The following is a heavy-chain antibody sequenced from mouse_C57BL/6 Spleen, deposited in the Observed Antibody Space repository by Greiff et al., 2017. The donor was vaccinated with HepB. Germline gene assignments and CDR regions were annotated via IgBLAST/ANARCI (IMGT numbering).Heavy chain of an antibody. CDR2: ISSGGDYI. CDR3: TRGVGRGVWFAY. Sequence: EVQRVESGEGLVKPGGSLKLSCAASGFTFSSYAMSWVRQTPEKRLEWVAYISSGGDYIYYADTVKGRFTISRDNARNTLYLQMSSLKSEDTAMYYCTRGVGRGVWFAYWGQGTLVTVSA. V-gene: IGHV5-9-1*02. CDR1: GFTFSSYA. J-gene: IGHJ3*01. D-gene: IGHD4-1*01.